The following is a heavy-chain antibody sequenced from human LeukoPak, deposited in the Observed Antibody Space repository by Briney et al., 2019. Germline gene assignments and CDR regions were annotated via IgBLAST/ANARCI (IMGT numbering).Heavy chain of an antibody. V-gene: IGHV4-39*01. CDR2: IYYSGST. J-gene: IGHJ4*02. CDR3: ARGRGYSGYDSMGNDY. Sequence: KASETLPLTCTVSGGSISSSSYYWGWIRQPPGKGLEWIGSIYYSGSTYYNPSLKSRVTISVDTSKNQFSLKLSSVTAADTAVYYCARGRGYSGYDSMGNDYWGQGTLVTVSS. CDR1: GGSISSSSYY. D-gene: IGHD5-12*01.